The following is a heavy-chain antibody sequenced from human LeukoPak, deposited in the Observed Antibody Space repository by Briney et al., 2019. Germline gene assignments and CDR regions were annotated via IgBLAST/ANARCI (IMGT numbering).Heavy chain of an antibody. J-gene: IGHJ4*02. Sequence: SETLSLTCAVYGGSFSGYYWSWIRQPPGKGLEWIGEINHSGSTNYNPSLKSRVTISVDTSKNRFSLKLSSVTAADTAVYYCARVGAYCSGGSCYRPFDYWGQGTLVTVSS. CDR1: GGSFSGYY. D-gene: IGHD2-15*01. CDR3: ARVGAYCSGGSCYRPFDY. CDR2: INHSGST. V-gene: IGHV4-34*01.